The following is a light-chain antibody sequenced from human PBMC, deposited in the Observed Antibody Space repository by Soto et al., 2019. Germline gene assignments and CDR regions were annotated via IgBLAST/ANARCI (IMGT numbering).Light chain of an antibody. Sequence: EIVLTQSPGTLSLSPGERATLSCRASQSVRNNSLAWYQQKPGQAPRLLIYGASSRATGIPDRFSGSGSGTDFTLTISRLDPEDFAVYYCQQYGTSPLTFGPGTKVDIK. CDR2: GAS. CDR3: QQYGTSPLT. CDR1: QSVRNNS. J-gene: IGKJ3*01. V-gene: IGKV3-20*01.